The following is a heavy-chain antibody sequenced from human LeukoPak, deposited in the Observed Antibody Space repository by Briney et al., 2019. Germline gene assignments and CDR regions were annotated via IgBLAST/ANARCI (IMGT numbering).Heavy chain of an antibody. J-gene: IGHJ4*02. CDR2: ISYDGSNK. V-gene: IGHV3-30*18. CDR1: GFTFSSYS. Sequence: PGGSLRLSCAASGFTFSSYSMNWVRQAPGKGLEWVAVISYDGSNKYYADSVKGRFTISRDNSKNTLYLQMNSLRAEDTAVYYCAKDGIGIVAIDYWGQGTLVTVSS. D-gene: IGHD5-12*01. CDR3: AKDGIGIVAIDY.